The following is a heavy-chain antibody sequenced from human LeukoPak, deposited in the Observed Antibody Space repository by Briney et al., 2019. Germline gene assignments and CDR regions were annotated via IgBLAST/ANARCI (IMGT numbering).Heavy chain of an antibody. CDR1: GGSISSYY. J-gene: IGHJ4*02. CDR2: IYYSGST. V-gene: IGHV4-59*08. CDR3: ARLAVGATTTDFDY. D-gene: IGHD1-26*01. Sequence: ETLSLTCTVSGGSISSYYWSWIRPPPGKGLEWIGYIYYSGSTNYNPSLKSRVTISVDTSKNQFSLKLSSVTAADPAVYYCARLAVGATTTDFDYWGQGTLVTVSS.